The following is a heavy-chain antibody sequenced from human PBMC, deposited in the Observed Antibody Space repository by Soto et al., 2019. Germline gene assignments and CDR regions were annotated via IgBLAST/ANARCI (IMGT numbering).Heavy chain of an antibody. CDR3: ARVPCYSFEIVKMSAGIFEDWFAH. CDR2: INAGNGKT. CDR1: GYIFMNFA. D-gene: IGHD3-3*01. J-gene: IGHJ5*02. Sequence: QAQLVQSGSEVRKPGASVKVSCKASGYIFMNFALHWVREAPGQTFEWMGWINAGNGKTEYSQKCQDRITNMRDTSASTGDMEMSNLRTEDTAVYYCARVPCYSFEIVKMSAGIFEDWFAHWGKGTLVTVSS. V-gene: IGHV1-3*01.